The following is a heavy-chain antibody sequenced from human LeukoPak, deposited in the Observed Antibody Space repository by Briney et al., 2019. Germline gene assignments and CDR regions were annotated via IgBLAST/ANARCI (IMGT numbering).Heavy chain of an antibody. D-gene: IGHD3-10*01. J-gene: IGHJ4*02. CDR1: GGSVSSTSYY. CDR2: FSYSGST. Sequence: SETLSLTCTVSGGSVSSTSYYWAWIRQPPGKGLEWIGGFSYSGSTYYHPSLKSRVTISVDTSKNQFSLNLNSVTASDTAVFYCARQGGSGRSLDYWGQGTLVTVSS. CDR3: ARQGGSGRSLDY. V-gene: IGHV4-39*01.